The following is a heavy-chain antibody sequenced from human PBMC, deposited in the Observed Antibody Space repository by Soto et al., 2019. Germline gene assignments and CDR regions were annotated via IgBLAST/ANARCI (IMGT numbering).Heavy chain of an antibody. J-gene: IGHJ4*02. CDR2: INPDNGNT. V-gene: IGHV1-3*01. D-gene: IGHD1-26*01. Sequence: GASVKVSCKASGYTFTRYTMNWVRQAPGQRLEWMGWINPDNGNTKSSQKFQDRVIITRDTSASTAYKSINTAYMQWSSLKASDTAMYYCVRHRVGSYYYFDYWGQGTRVTVSS. CDR1: GYTFTRYT. CDR3: VRHRVGSYYYFDY.